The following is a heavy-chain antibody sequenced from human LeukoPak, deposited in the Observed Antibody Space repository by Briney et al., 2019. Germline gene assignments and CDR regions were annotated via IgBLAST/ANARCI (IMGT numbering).Heavy chain of an antibody. CDR3: ARGTYYDFWSGYSPFDY. V-gene: IGHV3-7*03. J-gene: IGHJ4*02. Sequence: GGSLRLSCAASGFIFSSYWMSWVRQTPGKGLEWVANIKQDGSEKYYVDSVKGRFTISRDNAKNSLYLQMNSLRAEDTALYYCARGTYYDFWSGYSPFDYWGQGTLVTVSS. CDR1: GFIFSSYW. CDR2: IKQDGSEK. D-gene: IGHD3-3*01.